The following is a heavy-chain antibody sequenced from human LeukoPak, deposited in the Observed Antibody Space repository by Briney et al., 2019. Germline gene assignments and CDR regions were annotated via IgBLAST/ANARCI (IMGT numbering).Heavy chain of an antibody. CDR1: GFSFSDYS. J-gene: IGHJ4*02. CDR3: AREGSGMLDY. Sequence: GSLRLSCAASGFSFSDYSMIWVRQAPGKGLEWIGEIYHSGSTNYNPSLKSRVTISVDKSKNQFSLKLSSVTAADTAVYYCAREGSGMLDYWGQGTLVTVSS. CDR2: IYHSGST. D-gene: IGHD6-19*01. V-gene: IGHV4-4*02.